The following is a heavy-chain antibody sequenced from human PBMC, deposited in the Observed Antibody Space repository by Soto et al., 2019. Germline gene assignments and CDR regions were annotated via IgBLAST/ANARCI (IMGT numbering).Heavy chain of an antibody. CDR3: AKDQSSVLYYFDS. Sequence: GGSLRLSCAASGFTFSSYGMSWVRQAPGKGLEWVSGFSGSGDSTYYADSVKGRFTISRDNSKNTLYLQMNSLRAEDTAVYYCAKDQSSVLYYFDSWGQGTLVTVSS. V-gene: IGHV3-23*01. D-gene: IGHD2-8*02. CDR2: FSGSGDST. J-gene: IGHJ4*02. CDR1: GFTFSSYG.